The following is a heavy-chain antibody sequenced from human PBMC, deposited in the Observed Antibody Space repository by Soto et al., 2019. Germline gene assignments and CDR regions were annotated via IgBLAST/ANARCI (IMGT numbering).Heavy chain of an antibody. CDR3: VKDLAGLAFTIAAAGYDY. V-gene: IGHV3-23*01. Sequence: GGSLRLSCAASGFTFSSYAMSWVRQAPGKGLEWVSAISGSGGSTYYADSVKGRFTISRDNSKNTLYLQMNSLRAEDTAVYYCVKDLAGLAFTIAAAGYDYWGQGTLVTVSS. CDR1: GFTFSSYA. J-gene: IGHJ4*02. CDR2: ISGSGGST. D-gene: IGHD6-13*01.